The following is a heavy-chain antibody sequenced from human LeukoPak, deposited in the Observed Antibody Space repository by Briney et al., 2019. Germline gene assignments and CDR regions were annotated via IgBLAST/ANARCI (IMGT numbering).Heavy chain of an antibody. CDR2: IYNSGNT. D-gene: IGHD6-25*01. V-gene: IGHV4-39*01. J-gene: IGHJ4*02. CDR1: GGSVSSSSYY. CDR3: ARRGSSGRSFDY. Sequence: SETLSLTCTVPGGSVSSSSYYWGWIRQPPGKGLEWVGCIYNSGNTYYDPSLKSRVTISVDTSKNQVSLKVNSVTAADTAVYYCARRGSSGRSFDYWGQGTLVIVSS.